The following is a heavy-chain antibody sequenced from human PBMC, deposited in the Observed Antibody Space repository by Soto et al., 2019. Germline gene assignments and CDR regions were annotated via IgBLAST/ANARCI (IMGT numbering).Heavy chain of an antibody. D-gene: IGHD7-27*01. J-gene: IGHJ4*02. Sequence: NPSETLSLTCAVSGGSISSGGYSWSWIRQPPGKSLEWIGYIYHSGSTYYNPSLKSRVTISVNRSKNQFSLKLSSVTAVDTAVYYCARGPPLGYWVQGTRVTVSS. CDR2: IYHSGST. V-gene: IGHV4-30-2*01. CDR3: ARGPPLGY. CDR1: GGSISSGGYS.